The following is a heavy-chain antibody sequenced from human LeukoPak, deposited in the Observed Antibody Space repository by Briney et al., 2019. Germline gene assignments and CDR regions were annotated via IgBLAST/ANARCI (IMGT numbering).Heavy chain of an antibody. CDR1: GFTFDDYA. CDR3: AKVAGYSSGWYGTGDAFDI. V-gene: IGHV3-9*01. CDR2: ISWNSGSI. D-gene: IGHD6-19*01. Sequence: GGSLRLSCAASGFTFDDYAMHWVRQAPGEGLEWVSGISWNSGSIGYADSVKGRFTISRDNAKNSLYLQMNSLRAEDTALYYCAKVAGYSSGWYGTGDAFDIWGQGTMVTVSS. J-gene: IGHJ3*02.